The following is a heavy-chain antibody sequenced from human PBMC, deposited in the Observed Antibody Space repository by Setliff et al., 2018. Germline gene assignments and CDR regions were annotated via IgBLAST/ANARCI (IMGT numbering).Heavy chain of an antibody. Sequence: GGSLRLSCAASEFRFSSYGMHWVRQAPGKGLEWVAFIRYDGSNKDYADSVKGRFTISRDNSKNAVYLQMNSLRAEDTAEYYCARGVVVVVAATSNYFDPWGQGTLVTVSS. CDR2: IRYDGSNK. J-gene: IGHJ5*02. V-gene: IGHV3-30*02. D-gene: IGHD2-15*01. CDR3: ARGVVVVVAATSNYFDP. CDR1: EFRFSSYG.